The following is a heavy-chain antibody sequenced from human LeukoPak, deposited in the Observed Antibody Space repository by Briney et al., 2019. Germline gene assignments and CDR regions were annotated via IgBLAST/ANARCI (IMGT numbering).Heavy chain of an antibody. CDR2: ISSSGSTI. CDR3: ARSYYDILTGYYPFDY. D-gene: IGHD3-9*01. Sequence: GGSLRLSCAASGFTFSDYYMSWIRQAPGKGLEWVSYISSSGSTIYYADSVKGRFTVSRDNAKNSLYLQMNSLRAEDTAVYYCARSYYDILTGYYPFDYWGQGTLVTVSS. J-gene: IGHJ4*02. V-gene: IGHV3-11*01. CDR1: GFTFSDYY.